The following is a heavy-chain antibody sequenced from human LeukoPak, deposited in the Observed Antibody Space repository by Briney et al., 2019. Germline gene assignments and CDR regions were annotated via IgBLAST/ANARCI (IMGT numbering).Heavy chain of an antibody. CDR3: AKPRGVLLWFGELYNDAFDI. CDR1: GFTFSVYG. V-gene: IGHV3-30*18. D-gene: IGHD3-10*01. CDR2: ISYDGSNE. J-gene: IGHJ3*02. Sequence: QPGRSLRLSCAASGFTFSVYGMHWVRQAPGKGLEWVAVISYDGSNEYYADSVKGRFTISRDNSKNTLYLQMNSLRAEDTAVYYCAKPRGVLLWFGELYNDAFDIWGQGTMVTVSS.